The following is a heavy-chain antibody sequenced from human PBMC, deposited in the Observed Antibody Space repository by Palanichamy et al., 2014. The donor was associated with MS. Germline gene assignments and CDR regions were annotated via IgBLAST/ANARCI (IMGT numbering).Heavy chain of an antibody. CDR2: VNAGNGNT. D-gene: IGHD1-26*01. J-gene: IGHJ4*02. V-gene: IGHV1-3*01. CDR3: ARVVVVGATSWGSFDY. Sequence: WVNAGNGNTKYSQKFQGGVTITRDTSASTAYMELSSLRSEDTAVYYCARVVVVGATSWGSFDYWGQGTLVTVSS.